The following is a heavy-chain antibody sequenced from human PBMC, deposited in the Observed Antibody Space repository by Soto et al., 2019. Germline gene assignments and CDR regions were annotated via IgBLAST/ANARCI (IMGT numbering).Heavy chain of an antibody. V-gene: IGHV3-23*01. J-gene: IGHJ6*02. CDR2: ISGSGGST. CDR1: GFTFSSYA. D-gene: IGHD2-15*01. CDR3: AKDQSGCSGGSCYIYYGMDV. Sequence: GGSLRLSCGASGFTFSSYAMSWVRQAPGKGLAWVSAISGSGGSTYYADSVKGRFTISRDNSKNTLYLQMNSLRAEDTAVYYCAKDQSGCSGGSCYIYYGMDVWGQGTTVTVSS.